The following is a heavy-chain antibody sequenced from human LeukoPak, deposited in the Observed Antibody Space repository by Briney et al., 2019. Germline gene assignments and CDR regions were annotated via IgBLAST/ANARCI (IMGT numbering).Heavy chain of an antibody. V-gene: IGHV1-69*13. CDR3: ARYCSSTSCYHYFDY. Sequence: SVKVSCKASGGTFGSYAISWVRQAPGQGLEWMGGIIPIFGTANYAQKFQGRVTITADESTSTAYMELSSLRSEDTAVYYCARYCSSTSCYHYFDYWGQGTLVTVSS. CDR1: GGTFGSYA. J-gene: IGHJ4*02. CDR2: IIPIFGTA. D-gene: IGHD2-2*01.